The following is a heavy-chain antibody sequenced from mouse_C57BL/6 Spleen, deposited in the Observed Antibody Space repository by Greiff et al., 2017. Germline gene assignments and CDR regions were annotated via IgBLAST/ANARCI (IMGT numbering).Heavy chain of an antibody. Sequence: EVKLEESGGGLVQPGGSMKLSCVASGFTFSNYWMNWVRQSPEQGLEWVAQIRLKSDNYATHYAESVKGRFTISKDDSKSGVYLQMNNLRAEDTGIYYCTYYGSSDSFAYWGQGTLVTVSA. J-gene: IGHJ3*01. V-gene: IGHV6-3*01. D-gene: IGHD1-1*01. CDR2: IRLKSDNYAT. CDR3: TYYGSSDSFAY. CDR1: GFTFSNYW.